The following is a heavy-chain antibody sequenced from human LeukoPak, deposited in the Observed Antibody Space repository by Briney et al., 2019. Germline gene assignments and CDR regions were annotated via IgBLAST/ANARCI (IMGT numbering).Heavy chain of an antibody. V-gene: IGHV1-24*01. D-gene: IGHD1-1*01. CDR1: GYILTELS. J-gene: IGHJ4*02. CDR3: ATYNWNRRYFDY. Sequence: ASVKVSCKVSGYILTELSMHWVRQAPGKGLEWMGGFDPEDGETIYAQKFQGRVTMTEDTSTDTAYMELSSLRSEDTAVYYCATYNWNRRYFDYWGQGTLVTVSS. CDR2: FDPEDGET.